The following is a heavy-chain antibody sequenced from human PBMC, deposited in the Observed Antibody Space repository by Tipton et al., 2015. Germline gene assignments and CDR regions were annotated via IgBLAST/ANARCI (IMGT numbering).Heavy chain of an antibody. CDR3: VRRARRVGSHSYPYYFDY. CDR1: GYIFTSFW. D-gene: IGHD1-26*01. CDR2: IYTGDSET. J-gene: IGHJ4*02. V-gene: IGHV5-51*01. Sequence: QLVQSGAEVKKPGESLKISCKGSGYIFTSFWIGWVRQMPGKGLEWMGTIYTGDSETRYNPSFQGQVTISADKSITTAYLQWRSLKASAPAMYYCVRRARRVGSHSYPYYFDYWGQGTLVPVSS.